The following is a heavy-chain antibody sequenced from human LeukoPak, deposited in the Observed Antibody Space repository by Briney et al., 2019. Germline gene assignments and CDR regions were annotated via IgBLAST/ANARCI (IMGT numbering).Heavy chain of an antibody. D-gene: IGHD3-16*01. CDR2: ISDSGGST. V-gene: IGHV3-23*01. CDR1: GFTFSSHA. J-gene: IGHJ4*02. Sequence: PGGSLRLSCAASGFTFSSHAMSWVRQAPGKGLEWVSGISDSGGSTYYADSVKGRFTISRDNSKNTLYLQMSSLRAEDTAVYYCADRNVSRPIDYWGQGTLVTVSS. CDR3: ADRNVSRPIDY.